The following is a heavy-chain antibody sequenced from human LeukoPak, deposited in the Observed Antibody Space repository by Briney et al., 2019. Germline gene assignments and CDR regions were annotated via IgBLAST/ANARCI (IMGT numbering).Heavy chain of an antibody. Sequence: SETLSLTCAVSGYSISSGYYWGWIRQPPGKGLEWIGSIYHSGSTYYNPSLKSRVTISVDTSKNQFSLKLSSVTAADTAVYYCASSRAKGYWGQGTLVTASS. J-gene: IGHJ4*02. CDR2: IYHSGST. CDR3: ASSRAKGY. V-gene: IGHV4-38-2*01. D-gene: IGHD6-6*01. CDR1: GYSISSGYY.